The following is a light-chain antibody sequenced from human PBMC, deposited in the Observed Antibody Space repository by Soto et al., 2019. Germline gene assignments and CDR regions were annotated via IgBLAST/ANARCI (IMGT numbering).Light chain of an antibody. Sequence: EIVLTQSPATLSLSPGERATLSCRASQSISSYLAWYQQKPDQAPMLLIYDASNRATGIQARFSGSGSGTDFTLTISSPEPEDVAVYYCHQRSTWPFTFGPGTKVDIK. CDR1: QSISSY. J-gene: IGKJ3*01. V-gene: IGKV3-11*01. CDR3: HQRSTWPFT. CDR2: DAS.